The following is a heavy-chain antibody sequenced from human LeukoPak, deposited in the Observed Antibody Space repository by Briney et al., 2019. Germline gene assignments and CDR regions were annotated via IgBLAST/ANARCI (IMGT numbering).Heavy chain of an antibody. CDR3: ATESSTSSGDYFDY. J-gene: IGHJ4*02. CDR2: IYSGGST. V-gene: IGHV3-53*04. CDR1: GFTFSDYY. Sequence: GGSLRLSCAASGFTFSDYYMSWVRQAPGKGLEWVSVIYSGGSTYYADSVKGRFTISRHNSKNTLYLQMNSLRAEDTAVYYCATESSTSSGDYFDYWGQGTLVTVSS. D-gene: IGHD2-2*01.